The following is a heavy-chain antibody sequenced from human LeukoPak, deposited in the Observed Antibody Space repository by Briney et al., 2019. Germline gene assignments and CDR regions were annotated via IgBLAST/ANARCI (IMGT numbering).Heavy chain of an antibody. CDR3: ATEISY. J-gene: IGHJ4*02. CDR1: GGSISSYY. V-gene: IGHV4-59*04. CDR2: IYYNGST. Sequence: SETLSLTCTVSGGSISSYYWSWIRQPPGKGPEWIGYIYYNGSTYYNPSLKSRLTISVDTSKNQFSLNLRSVTAADTAVYYCATEISYWGQGTLVTVSS.